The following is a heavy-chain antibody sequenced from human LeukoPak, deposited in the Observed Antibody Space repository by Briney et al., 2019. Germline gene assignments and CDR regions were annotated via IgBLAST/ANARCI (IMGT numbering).Heavy chain of an antibody. CDR1: GFTFSSYG. D-gene: IGHD5-12*01. Sequence: PGRSLRLSCAASGFTFSSYGMHWIRQAPGKGLEWVSYISSRGTTIFYSDSVKGRFTISRDNAKNSLYLQMNSLRAEDTAVYYCATDGSGYGGFDYWGQGTLVTVSS. J-gene: IGHJ4*02. CDR2: ISSRGTTI. V-gene: IGHV3-48*04. CDR3: ATDGSGYGGFDY.